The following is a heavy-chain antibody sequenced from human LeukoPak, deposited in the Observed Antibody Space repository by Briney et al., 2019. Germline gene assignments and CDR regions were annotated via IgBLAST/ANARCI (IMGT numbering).Heavy chain of an antibody. D-gene: IGHD3-16*01. J-gene: IGHJ4*02. CDR3: ARDPFGYDFDY. CDR2: IGTAGDT. V-gene: IGHV3-13*01. CDR1: GFTFSSYD. Sequence: GGSLRLSCAASGFTFSSYDMHWVRQATGKGLEWVSAIGTAGDTYYPGSVKGRFTISRENAKNSLYLQMNSLSAEDTAVYYCARDPFGYDFDYWGQGTLVTVSS.